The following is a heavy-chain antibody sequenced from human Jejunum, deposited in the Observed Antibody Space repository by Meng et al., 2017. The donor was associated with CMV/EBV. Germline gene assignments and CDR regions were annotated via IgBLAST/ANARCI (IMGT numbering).Heavy chain of an antibody. CDR2: INPNSGGT. V-gene: IGHV1-2*02. D-gene: IGHD2-2*01. CDR1: GYY. J-gene: IGHJ4*02. Sequence: GYYMHWVRQAPGQGLEWMGWINPNSGGTNYAQKFQGRVTMTRDTSISTAHMELSRLRSDDTAVYYCARVLDIVVVPAAKWYYFDYWGQGTLVTVSS. CDR3: ARVLDIVVVPAAKWYYFDY.